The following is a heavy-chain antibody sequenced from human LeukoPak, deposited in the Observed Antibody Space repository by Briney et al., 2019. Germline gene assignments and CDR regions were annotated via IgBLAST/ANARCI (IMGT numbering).Heavy chain of an antibody. V-gene: IGHV3-9*01. Sequence: PGRSLRLSCAASGFTFDDYAMHWVRQAPGKGLEWVSGISWNSGSIGYADSVKGRFTISRDNAKNSLYLQMNSLRAEDTALYYCVKDPRQYSSSWYLRYFDYWGQGTLVTVSS. J-gene: IGHJ4*02. CDR1: GFTFDDYA. CDR3: VKDPRQYSSSWYLRYFDY. D-gene: IGHD6-13*01. CDR2: ISWNSGSI.